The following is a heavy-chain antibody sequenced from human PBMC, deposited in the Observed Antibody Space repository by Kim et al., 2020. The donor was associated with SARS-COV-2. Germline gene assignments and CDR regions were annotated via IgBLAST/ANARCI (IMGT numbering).Heavy chain of an antibody. CDR2: INPSGGST. CDR3: SRDLGELLPFDY. Sequence: ASVKVSCKASGYTFTSYYMHWVRQAPGQGLEWMGIINPSGGSTSYAQRFQGRVTMTRDTSTSTVYMELSSLRSEETAVYYFSRDLGELLPFDYWGQGTLVTVSS. D-gene: IGHD1-26*01. V-gene: IGHV1-46*01. CDR1: GYTFTSYY. J-gene: IGHJ4*02.